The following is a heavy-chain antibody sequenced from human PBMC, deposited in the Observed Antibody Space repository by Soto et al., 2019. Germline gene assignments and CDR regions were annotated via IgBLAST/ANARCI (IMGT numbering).Heavy chain of an antibody. CDR3: AKRSGYHLDY. CDR2: ISGGGAGT. CDR1: GFIFSTYA. Sequence: GGSLRLSCAASGFIFSTYAMSWVRQAPGKGLEWVSSISGGGAGTYYADSVKGRFAISRDNSKNTVYLQMNSLRAEDTAVYYCAKRSGYHLDYWGRGTLVTVSS. J-gene: IGHJ4*02. V-gene: IGHV3-23*01. D-gene: IGHD3-16*02.